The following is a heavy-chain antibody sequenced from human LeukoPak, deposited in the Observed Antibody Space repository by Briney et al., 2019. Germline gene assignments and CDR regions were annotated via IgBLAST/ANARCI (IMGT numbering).Heavy chain of an antibody. CDR2: IIPIFGTA. CDR1: GGTFSSYA. CDR3: ARAMGSSSFSSDY. V-gene: IGHV1-69*13. Sequence: ASVKVSCKASGGTFSSYAISWVRQAPGQGLEWMGGIIPIFGTANYAQKFQSRVTITADESTSTAYMELSSLRSEDTAVYYCARAMGSSSFSSDYWGQGTLVTVSS. D-gene: IGHD6-13*01. J-gene: IGHJ4*02.